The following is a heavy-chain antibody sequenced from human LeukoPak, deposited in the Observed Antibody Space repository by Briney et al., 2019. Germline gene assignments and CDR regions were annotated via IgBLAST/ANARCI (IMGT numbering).Heavy chain of an antibody. CDR1: GYSISSGYY. CDR3: ARSRIAARRNSRYFDY. Sequence: SETLSLTCAVSGYSISSGYYWGWIRQPPGKGLEWIGSIYHSGSTYYNPSLKSRVTISVDTSKNQFSLKLSSVTAADTAVYYCARSRIAARRNSRYFDYWGQGTLVTVSS. D-gene: IGHD6-6*01. CDR2: IYHSGST. J-gene: IGHJ4*02. V-gene: IGHV4-38-2*01.